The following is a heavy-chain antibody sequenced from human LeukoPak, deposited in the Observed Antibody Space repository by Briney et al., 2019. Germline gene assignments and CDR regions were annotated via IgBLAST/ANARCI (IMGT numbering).Heavy chain of an antibody. J-gene: IGHJ6*03. CDR2: ISSSSSYI. Sequence: GGSLRLSCAASGFTFSSYSMNWVRQAPGKGLEWVSSISSSSSYIYYADSVKGRFTISRDNAKNSLYLQMNSLRAEDTAVYYCARVLSGWYRYYYYYMDVWGKGTTVTISS. V-gene: IGHV3-21*01. D-gene: IGHD6-19*01. CDR1: GFTFSSYS. CDR3: ARVLSGWYRYYYYYMDV.